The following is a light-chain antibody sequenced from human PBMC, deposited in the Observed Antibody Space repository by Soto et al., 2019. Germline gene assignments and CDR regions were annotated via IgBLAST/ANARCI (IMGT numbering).Light chain of an antibody. CDR3: QQYNSYSQT. CDR1: QSISSW. V-gene: IGKV1-5*01. Sequence: DIQMTQSPSTLSASVGDRVTITCRASQSISSWLAWYQQKPGKAPKLRIYDASSLESGVTSRFSGSGSGTEFTLTISSLQPYDFATYYCQQYNSYSQTFGQGPKVEIK. J-gene: IGKJ1*01. CDR2: DAS.